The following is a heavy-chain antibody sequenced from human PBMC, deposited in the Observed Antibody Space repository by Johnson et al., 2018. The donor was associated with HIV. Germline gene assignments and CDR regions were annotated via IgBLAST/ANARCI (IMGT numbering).Heavy chain of an antibody. CDR2: ISNDGSNK. J-gene: IGHJ3*02. CDR1: GFTFSRYG. Sequence: VQLVESGGGVVQPGRSLRLSCAASGFTFSRYGIHWVRQAPGKGLEWVAVISNDGSNKYYADSVKGRFTISRDNSKNTLYLQMNSLRAEDTAVYYCAKTITMIGRFDAFDIWGQGTMVTVSS. D-gene: IGHD3-22*01. CDR3: AKTITMIGRFDAFDI. V-gene: IGHV3-30*18.